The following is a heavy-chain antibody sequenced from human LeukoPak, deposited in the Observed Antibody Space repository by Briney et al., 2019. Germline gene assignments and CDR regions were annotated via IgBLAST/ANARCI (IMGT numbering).Heavy chain of an antibody. Sequence: SSETLSLTCTVSGGSISSYYWSWIRQPPRKGLEWIGYIHYTGSTNYNPSLKSRVTISVDTSKNQFSLKLSSVTAADTAVYYCARVEEGYGSGRRENYYYYYMDVWGKGTTVTISS. CDR3: ARVEEGYGSGRRENYYYYYMDV. J-gene: IGHJ6*03. CDR1: GGSISSYY. CDR2: IHYTGST. V-gene: IGHV4-59*01. D-gene: IGHD3-10*01.